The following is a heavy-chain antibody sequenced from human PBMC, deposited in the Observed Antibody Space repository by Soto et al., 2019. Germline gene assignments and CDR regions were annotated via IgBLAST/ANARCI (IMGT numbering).Heavy chain of an antibody. Sequence: PGVSLRISCKGSGYNFANYWIGWVRQIPGKGLEWMGIIYPADSDTRYSPSFQGQVTISADESSSTAYLQWSSLKASDTAMYYYARPICVYDCEGFEYWGQGTLVTVSS. CDR3: ARPICVYDCEGFEY. J-gene: IGHJ4*02. D-gene: IGHD5-12*01. CDR1: GYNFANYW. CDR2: IYPADSDT. V-gene: IGHV5-51*01.